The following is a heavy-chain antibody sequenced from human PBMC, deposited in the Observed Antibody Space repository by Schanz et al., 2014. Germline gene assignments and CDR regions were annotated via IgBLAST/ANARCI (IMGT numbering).Heavy chain of an antibody. CDR1: GFTFSSYA. J-gene: IGHJ4*02. CDR3: AKGRTVWSGSDRKYYFDY. V-gene: IGHV3-23*04. CDR2: ISGSGGST. D-gene: IGHD1-26*01. Sequence: VQLVESGGGAVQPGGSLRLSCAVSGFTFSSYAMSWVRQAPGKGLEWVSAISGSGGSTYYADSVKGRFTISRDNSKNTLYLQMNSLRAEDTAIYYCAKGRTVWSGSDRKYYFDYWGQGTLVTVSS.